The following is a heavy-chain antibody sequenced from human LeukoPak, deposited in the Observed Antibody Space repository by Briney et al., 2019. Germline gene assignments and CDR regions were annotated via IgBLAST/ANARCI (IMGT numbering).Heavy chain of an antibody. J-gene: IGHJ6*02. V-gene: IGHV4-34*01. CDR3: ARAWPYGSGSYSDSYGMDV. D-gene: IGHD3-10*01. CDR1: GGSFSGYY. Sequence: SETLSLTCAVYGGSFSGYYWSWIRQPPGKGLEWIGEINHSGSTNYNPSLKSRVTISVDTSKNQFSLKLSSVTAAHTAVYYCARAWPYGSGSYSDSYGMDVWGQGTTVTVSS. CDR2: INHSGST.